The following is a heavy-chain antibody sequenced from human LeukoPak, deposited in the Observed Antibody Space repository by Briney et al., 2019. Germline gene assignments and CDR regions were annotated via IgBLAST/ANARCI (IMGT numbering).Heavy chain of an antibody. CDR3: ARDRSVAATPIDY. D-gene: IGHD2-15*01. CDR2: IKQDGSEK. Sequence: PGGSLRLSCAASGFTFSSYWMSWVRQPPAKGLVWVASIKQDGSEKYYVDSVKGRFTISRDNAKNSLYLQMNSLRAEDTAVYYCARDRSVAATPIDYWGQGTLVTVSS. CDR1: GFTFSSYW. V-gene: IGHV3-7*01. J-gene: IGHJ4*02.